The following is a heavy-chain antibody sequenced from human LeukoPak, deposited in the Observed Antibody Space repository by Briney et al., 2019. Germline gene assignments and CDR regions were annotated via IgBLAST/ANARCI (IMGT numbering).Heavy chain of an antibody. J-gene: IGHJ4*02. D-gene: IGHD1-26*01. V-gene: IGHV3-30-3*01. Sequence: GGSLRLSCAASGFTFSSYAMHWVRQAPGKGLEWVAVIPYDGSNKTYADSVKGRFTISRDNSKNTLYLQMNSLRVEDTAVYYCARERVGTAETFDNWGQGTLVTVSS. CDR2: IPYDGSNK. CDR3: ARERVGTAETFDN. CDR1: GFTFSSYA.